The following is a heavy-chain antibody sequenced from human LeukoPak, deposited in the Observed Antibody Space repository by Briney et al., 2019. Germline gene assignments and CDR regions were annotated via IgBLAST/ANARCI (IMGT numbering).Heavy chain of an antibody. CDR1: GFTFSGSA. CDR2: IRSTANGYAT. D-gene: IGHD3-10*01. CDR3: TGNYYGSGSYADFDY. Sequence: GGSLRLSCAASGFTFSGSALHWVRRASGKGLEWVGRIRSTANGYATAYAASVKGRFTISIDDSKNTAYLQMDSLKTEDTAVYYCTGNYYGSGSYADFDYWGQGTLVTVSS. J-gene: IGHJ4*02. V-gene: IGHV3-73*01.